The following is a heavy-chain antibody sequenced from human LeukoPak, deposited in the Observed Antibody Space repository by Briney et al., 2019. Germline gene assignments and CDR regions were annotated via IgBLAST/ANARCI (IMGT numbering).Heavy chain of an antibody. J-gene: IGHJ4*02. CDR2: IIPIFGTA. V-gene: IGHV1-69*13. Sequence: GASVKVSCKASGGTFSSYAISWVRQAPGQGLEWMGGIIPIFGTANYAQKFQGRVTTTADESTSTAYMELSSLRSEDTAVYYCARRGILTGFLFDYWGQGTLVTVSS. D-gene: IGHD3-9*01. CDR1: GGTFSSYA. CDR3: ARRGILTGFLFDY.